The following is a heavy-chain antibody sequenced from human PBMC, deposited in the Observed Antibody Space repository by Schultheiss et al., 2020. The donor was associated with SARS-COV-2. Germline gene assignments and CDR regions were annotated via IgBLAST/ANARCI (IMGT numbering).Heavy chain of an antibody. CDR2: IYYSGST. CDR3: ARNLIAVAGFDY. Sequence: SETLSLTCTVSGGSISSSSYYWSWIRQPPGKGLEWIGSIYYSGSTYYNPSLKSRVTISVDKSKNQFSLKLSSVTAADTAVYYCARNLIAVAGFDYWGQGTLVTVSS. CDR1: GGSISSSSYY. V-gene: IGHV4-39*07. J-gene: IGHJ4*02. D-gene: IGHD6-19*01.